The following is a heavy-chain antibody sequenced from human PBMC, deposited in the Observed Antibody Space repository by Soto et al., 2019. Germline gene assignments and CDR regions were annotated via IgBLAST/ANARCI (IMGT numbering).Heavy chain of an antibody. J-gene: IGHJ4*02. Sequence: WGSLRLSCAASGFSFRNYWMHWFRQAPGKGLVWVSRISDYGRVNYADSVEGRFTISRDDAKSELYLQMSSLRLEDTAVYYCARGGLEPFDYLGQGALVTVSS. CDR3: ARGGLEPFDY. D-gene: IGHD1-1*01. CDR2: ISDYGRV. V-gene: IGHV3-74*01. CDR1: GFSFRNYW.